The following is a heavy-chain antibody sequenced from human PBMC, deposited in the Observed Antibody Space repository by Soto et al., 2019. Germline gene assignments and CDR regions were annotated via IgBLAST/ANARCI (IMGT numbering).Heavy chain of an antibody. CDR2: IWPDGNNK. J-gene: IGHJ5*02. V-gene: IGHV3-33*01. CDR1: GFAFSNYG. D-gene: IGHD3-22*01. CDR3: ARAGVVAITQLGWFDP. Sequence: QVQLVESGGGVVQPGRSLRLSCAASGFAFSNYGIHWVRQAPGKGLEWVAVIWPDGNNKYYPDSVKGRFTISRDNSKNTVYLELNSRTAEDTAVYYCARAGVVAITQLGWFDPWGQGTLVTVSS.